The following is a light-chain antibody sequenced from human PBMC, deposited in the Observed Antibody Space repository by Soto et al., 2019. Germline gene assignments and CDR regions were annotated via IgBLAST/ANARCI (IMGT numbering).Light chain of an antibody. J-gene: IGLJ2*01. CDR1: SSDVGGYNF. CDR2: EVT. Sequence: QSALTQPPSASGSPGQSVTISCTGTSSDVGGYNFVSWYQQHPGKAPKLMIYEVTKRPSGVPDRFSGSKSGNTASLTVSGLQGEDEADYYCTSYAGSNIPVLFGGGTKLTVL. V-gene: IGLV2-8*01. CDR3: TSYAGSNIPVL.